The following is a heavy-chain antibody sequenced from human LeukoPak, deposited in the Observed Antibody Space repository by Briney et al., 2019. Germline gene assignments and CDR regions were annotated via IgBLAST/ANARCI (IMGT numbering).Heavy chain of an antibody. V-gene: IGHV3-23*01. CDR3: ANWRTSARGYNYGFDY. CDR2: ISASSGST. Sequence: PGGSLRLSCAASGFTFSTYAMSWVRQAPGKGLEWVSGISASSGSTYYADSVKGRFTISRDNSKNTLYLQMSSLRAEDTAVYYCANWRTSARGYNYGFDYWGQGTLVTVSS. D-gene: IGHD5-18*01. CDR1: GFTFSTYA. J-gene: IGHJ4*02.